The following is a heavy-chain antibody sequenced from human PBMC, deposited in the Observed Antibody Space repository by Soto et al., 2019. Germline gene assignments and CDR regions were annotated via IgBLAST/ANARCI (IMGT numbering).Heavy chain of an antibody. Sequence: ASVKVSCKASGYTFTSYGISWVRQAPGQGLEWMGWISAYNGNTNYAQKLQGRVTMTTDTSTSTAYMELRSLRSDDTAVYYCAIYLIAARPGWLAPWGQGTLVTVSS. V-gene: IGHV1-18*04. D-gene: IGHD6-13*01. J-gene: IGHJ5*02. CDR3: AIYLIAARPGWLAP. CDR2: ISAYNGNT. CDR1: GYTFTSYG.